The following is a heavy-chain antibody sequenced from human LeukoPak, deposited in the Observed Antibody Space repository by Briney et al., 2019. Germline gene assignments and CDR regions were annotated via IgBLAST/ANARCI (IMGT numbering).Heavy chain of an antibody. D-gene: IGHD6-13*01. CDR3: ARDFHLYSSSWPLDAFDI. V-gene: IGHV1-69*13. J-gene: IGHJ3*02. CDR2: IIPIFGTA. Sequence: SVKVSCKASGGTFSSYAISWVRQAPGQGLEWMGGIIPIFGTANYAQKFQGRVTITADESTSTAHMELSSLRSEDTAVYYCARDFHLYSSSWPLDAFDIWGQGTMVTVSS. CDR1: GGTFSSYA.